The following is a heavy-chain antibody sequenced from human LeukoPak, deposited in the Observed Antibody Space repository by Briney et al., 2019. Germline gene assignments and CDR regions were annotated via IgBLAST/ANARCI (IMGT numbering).Heavy chain of an antibody. CDR3: ARGGITMVRGAFDY. J-gene: IGHJ4*02. CDR2: IKQDGSEK. V-gene: IGHV3-7*01. CDR1: GFTFSSYW. Sequence: GGSLRLSCAASGFTFSSYWMSWVRQAPGKGLEWVANIKQDGSEKYYVDSVKGRFTISRDNAKNSLYLQMNSLRAEDTAVYYCARGGITMVRGAFDYWGQGTLVTVSS. D-gene: IGHD3-10*01.